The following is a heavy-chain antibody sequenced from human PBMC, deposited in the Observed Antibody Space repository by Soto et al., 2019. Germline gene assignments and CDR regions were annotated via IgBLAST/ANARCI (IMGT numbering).Heavy chain of an antibody. CDR1: GSTLSSYA. V-gene: IGHV3-21*01. Sequence: DVQLVESGGGLVQPGGSLRLSCAASGSTLSSYAINWVRQAPGKGLEWVSSISSSGSYISYADSVKGRFTISRDNAKNSLYLQMNSLRAEDTAVYYCAKDADTPMVRDLWGQGTLVTVSS. CDR3: AKDADTPMVRDL. J-gene: IGHJ4*02. D-gene: IGHD5-18*01. CDR2: ISSSGSYI.